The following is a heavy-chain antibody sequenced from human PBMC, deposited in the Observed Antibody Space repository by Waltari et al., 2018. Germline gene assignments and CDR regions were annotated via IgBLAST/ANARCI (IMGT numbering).Heavy chain of an antibody. J-gene: IGHJ6*02. CDR3: ARRIQLWVEPYYYGMDV. CDR1: GYSISSGYY. CDR2: IYHSGST. V-gene: IGHV4-38-2*01. Sequence: QVQLQESGPGLVKPSETLSLTCAVSGYSISSGYYWGWIRPPPGKGLEWIGSIYHSGSTYYNPSLKSRVTISVDTSKNQFSLKLSSVTAADTAVYYCARRIQLWVEPYYYGMDVWGQGTTVTVSS. D-gene: IGHD5-18*01.